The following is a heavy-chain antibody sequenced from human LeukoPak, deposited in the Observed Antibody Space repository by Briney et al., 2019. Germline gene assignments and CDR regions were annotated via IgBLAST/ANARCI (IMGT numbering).Heavy chain of an antibody. CDR1: GFSFSSYS. J-gene: IGHJ6*04. V-gene: IGHV3-74*01. CDR3: ARAWDV. CDR2: IKSDGSST. Sequence: GGSLRLSCAASGFSFSSYSMNWVRQGPGKGLVWVSRIKSDGSSTSYADSVKGRFTISRDNAKNTMYPQMNSLRAEDTAVYYCARAWDVWGKGTTVTVSS.